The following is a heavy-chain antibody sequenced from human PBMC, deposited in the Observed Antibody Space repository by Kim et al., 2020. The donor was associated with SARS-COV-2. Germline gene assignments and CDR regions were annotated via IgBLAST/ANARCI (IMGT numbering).Heavy chain of an antibody. Sequence: SETLSLTCTVSGGSISSYYWSWIRQPPGKGLEWIGYIYYSGSTNYNPSLKSRVTISVDTSKNQFSLKLSSVTAADTAVYYCARDSLGGLDYWGQGTLVT. D-gene: IGHD3-16*01. V-gene: IGHV4-59*01. J-gene: IGHJ4*02. CDR3: ARDSLGGLDY. CDR1: GGSISSYY. CDR2: IYYSGST.